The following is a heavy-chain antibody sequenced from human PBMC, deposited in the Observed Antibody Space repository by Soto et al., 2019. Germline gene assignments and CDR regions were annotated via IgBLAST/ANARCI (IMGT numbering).Heavy chain of an antibody. CDR2: ITPIFGTA. J-gene: IGHJ6*02. Sequence: SVKVSCKASGGTFSSYAISWVRQAPGQGLEWMGGITPIFGTANYAQKFQGRVTITADKSTSTAYMELSSLRSEDTAVYYCARAPRDYDILTGYYYYYYGMDVWGQGTTVTVSS. CDR1: GGTFSSYA. D-gene: IGHD3-9*01. V-gene: IGHV1-69*06. CDR3: ARAPRDYDILTGYYYYYYGMDV.